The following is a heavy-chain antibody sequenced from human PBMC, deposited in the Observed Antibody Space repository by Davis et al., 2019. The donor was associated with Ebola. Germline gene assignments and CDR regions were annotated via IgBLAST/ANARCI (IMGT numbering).Heavy chain of an antibody. CDR2: ISGSGGST. CDR1: GFTFSIYA. V-gene: IGHV3-23*01. CDR3: AKSGLSFGVVKYHYGMDV. D-gene: IGHD3-3*01. J-gene: IGHJ6*04. Sequence: GESLKISCAASGFTFSIYAMSWVRQTPGKGLEWVSAISGSGGSTYYADSVKGRFTISRDNPKKTLYLQMNSLRAEETAVYYCAKSGLSFGVVKYHYGMDVWGKGTTVTVSS.